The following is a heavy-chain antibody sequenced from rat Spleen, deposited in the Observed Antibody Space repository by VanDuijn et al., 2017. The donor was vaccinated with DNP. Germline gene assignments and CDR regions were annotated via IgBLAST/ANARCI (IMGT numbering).Heavy chain of an antibody. CDR1: GYSITSDYR. CDR3: ARSTDCGCNWDY. J-gene: IGHJ2*01. V-gene: IGHV3-3*01. D-gene: IGHD5-1*01. CDR2: INSEGTT. Sequence: EVQLQESGPGLVKPSQSLSLTCSVTGYSITSDYRWNWIRKFPGNKLEWMGYINSEGTTKYNPSLKSRISVTRDTSKNQFFLQVKSITTEYTATYYCARSTDCGCNWDYWGQGVMVPVSS.